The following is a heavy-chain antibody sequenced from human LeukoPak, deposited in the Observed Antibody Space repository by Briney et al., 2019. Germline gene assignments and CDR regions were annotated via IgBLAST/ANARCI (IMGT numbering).Heavy chain of an antibody. CDR3: ARLGTAMLAI. V-gene: IGHV3-48*03. J-gene: IGHJ3*02. D-gene: IGHD5-18*01. CDR1: GFTFSSYE. CDR2: ISSSGSTI. Sequence: PGGSLRLSCAASGFTFSSYEMNWVRQAPGKGLEWVSYISSSGSTIFYADFVKGRFTISRDNAKNSLYLQMNSLRAEDTAVYYCARLGTAMLAIWGQGTMVTVSS.